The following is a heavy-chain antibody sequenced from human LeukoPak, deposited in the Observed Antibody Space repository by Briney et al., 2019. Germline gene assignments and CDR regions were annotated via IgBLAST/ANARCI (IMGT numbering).Heavy chain of an antibody. CDR2: IYTSGST. J-gene: IGHJ4*02. CDR3: AREDFSSGWYPRVRYFDY. D-gene: IGHD6-19*01. Sequence: SETLSLTCTVSGGSIISYYWSWIRQPAGKGLEWIGRIYTSGSTNYNPSLKSRVTMSVDTSKNQFSLKLSSVTAADTAVYYCAREDFSSGWYPRVRYFDYWGQGTLVTVSS. CDR1: GGSIISYY. V-gene: IGHV4-4*07.